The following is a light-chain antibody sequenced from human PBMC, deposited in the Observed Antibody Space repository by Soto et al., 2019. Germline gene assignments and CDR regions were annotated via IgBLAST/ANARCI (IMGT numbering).Light chain of an antibody. Sequence: QSALTQPRSVSGSPGQSVTISCTGTSSDVVGYKFVSWYQQHPGKAPKFMIYEVSKRTSGVPDRFSGSKSDNTAFLTISGLQAEDEADYYCGSYAGFYTSVFGTGTKLTVL. CDR1: SSDVVGYKF. V-gene: IGLV2-11*01. CDR3: GSYAGFYTSV. J-gene: IGLJ1*01. CDR2: EVS.